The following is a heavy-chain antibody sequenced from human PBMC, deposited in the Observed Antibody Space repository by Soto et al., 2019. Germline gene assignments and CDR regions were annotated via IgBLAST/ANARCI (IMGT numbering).Heavy chain of an antibody. Sequence: WETLSLTCAVYGGSFSGHSWTWIRQSPGKGLEWIGDINHSGRVNYSPSLKSRVTISLDTSKNQFSLTLSAVTAADTAMYYCSTRAYDTNGYYRFDPWGQGTLVTAPQ. V-gene: IGHV4-34*01. CDR3: STRAYDTNGYYRFDP. D-gene: IGHD3-22*01. CDR2: INHSGRV. J-gene: IGHJ5*01. CDR1: GGSFSGHS.